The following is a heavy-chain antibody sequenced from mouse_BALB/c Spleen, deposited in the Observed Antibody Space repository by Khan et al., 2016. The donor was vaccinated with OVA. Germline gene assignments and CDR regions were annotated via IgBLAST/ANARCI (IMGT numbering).Heavy chain of an antibody. CDR3: ARHQFPLSMDS. CDR2: IWSDGRT. V-gene: IGHV2-6-2*01. Sequence: QVQLKESGPDLVAPSQSQSITCTVSGFSLTSYAIHWVRQPPGKGLEWLVVIWSDGRTTYNSALKSRLSISKDNSKSQVFLKIDSLQTDDTAMYYCARHQFPLSMDSWGQGTSVTVSS. CDR1: GFSLTSYA. J-gene: IGHJ4*01.